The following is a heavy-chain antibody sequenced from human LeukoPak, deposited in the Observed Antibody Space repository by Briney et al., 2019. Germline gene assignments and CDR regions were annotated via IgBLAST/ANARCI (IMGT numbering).Heavy chain of an antibody. CDR1: GFTFSSYA. J-gene: IGHJ5*02. V-gene: IGHV3-23*01. Sequence: GGSLRLSCAASGFTFSSYAMSWVRQAPGKGLEWVSAISGGGGSTYYADSVKGRFAISRDNSKNTLYLQMNSLRAEDTAVYYCAKESYDSSESWFDPWGQGTLVTVSS. D-gene: IGHD3-22*01. CDR2: ISGGGGST. CDR3: AKESYDSSESWFDP.